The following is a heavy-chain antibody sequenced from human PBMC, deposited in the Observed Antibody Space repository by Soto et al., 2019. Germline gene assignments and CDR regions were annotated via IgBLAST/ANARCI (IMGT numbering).Heavy chain of an antibody. CDR2: ISYDGSDK. Sequence: QVQLVESGGGVVQPGRSLRLSCAASGFPFTSYGMHWVREGPDKGLEWVAIISYDGSDKYYADSVKGRFTISRDNSKNTLYLQMNSLRPDDTALYYYGGRQYYFDYRCQGTLVIVSS. J-gene: IGHJ4*02. CDR1: GFPFTSYG. V-gene: IGHV3-30*03. CDR3: GGRQYYFDY.